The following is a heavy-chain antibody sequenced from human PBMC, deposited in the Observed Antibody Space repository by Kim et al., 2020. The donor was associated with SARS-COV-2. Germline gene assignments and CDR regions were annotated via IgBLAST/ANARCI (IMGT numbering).Heavy chain of an antibody. V-gene: IGHV3-23*01. CDR1: GFTFSSYA. J-gene: IGHJ4*02. D-gene: IGHD3-22*01. CDR2: ISGSGGST. CDR3: AKDYCSGYYYDSSGYCYFDY. Sequence: GGSLRLSCAASGFTFSSYAMSWVRQAPGKGLEWVSAISGSGGSTYYADSVKGRFTISRDNSKNTLYLQMNSLRAEDTAVYYCAKDYCSGYYYDSSGYCYFDYWGQGTLVTVSS.